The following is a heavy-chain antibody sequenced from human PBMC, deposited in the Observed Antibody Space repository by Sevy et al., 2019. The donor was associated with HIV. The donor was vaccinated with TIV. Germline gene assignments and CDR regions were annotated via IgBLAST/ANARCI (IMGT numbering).Heavy chain of an antibody. CDR3: VKGLGMVQGALLSDDI. Sequence: GGSLRLSCAASGFTFNTYGMHWVRQAPGKGLDWVAFIRYDGSTKYFTDSVKGRFTISRDNSRNTLYMQMNSLRPADTAVYYCVKGLGMVQGALLSDDIWGQGTMVTVSS. CDR1: GFTFNTYG. CDR2: IRYDGSTK. D-gene: IGHD3-10*01. V-gene: IGHV3-30*02. J-gene: IGHJ3*02.